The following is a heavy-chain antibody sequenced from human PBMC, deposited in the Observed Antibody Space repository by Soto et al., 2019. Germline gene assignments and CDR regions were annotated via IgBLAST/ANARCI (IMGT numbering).Heavy chain of an antibody. Sequence: EVQLVQSGAEVKKPGESLKISCKGSGYSFTSYWIGWVRQMPGKGLEWMGIIYPGDSDTRYSPSFQGQVTISADKSISTAYLQWSSLKASDTAMYYCASYRTKPVRGVIPDAFDIWGQGTMVTVSS. V-gene: IGHV5-51*03. J-gene: IGHJ3*02. CDR2: IYPGDSDT. CDR3: ASYRTKPVRGVIPDAFDI. CDR1: GYSFTSYW. D-gene: IGHD3-10*01.